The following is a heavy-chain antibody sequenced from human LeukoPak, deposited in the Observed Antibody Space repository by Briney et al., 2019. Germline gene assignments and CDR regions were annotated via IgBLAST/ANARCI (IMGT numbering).Heavy chain of an antibody. CDR3: ACWDNSGYYYFDY. Sequence: SETLSLTCTVSGGSISSYYWSWIRQPPGKGLEWIGYIYYSGSTSCNPSLKSRVTISVDTSKNQFSLKLSSVTAADTAVYYWACWDNSGYYYFDYWGQGTLVTVSS. J-gene: IGHJ4*02. CDR2: IYYSGST. V-gene: IGHV4-59*08. D-gene: IGHD3-22*01. CDR1: GGSISSYY.